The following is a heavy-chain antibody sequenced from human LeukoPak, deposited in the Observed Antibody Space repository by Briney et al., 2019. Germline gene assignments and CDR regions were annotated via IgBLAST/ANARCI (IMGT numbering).Heavy chain of an antibody. J-gene: IGHJ3*02. D-gene: IGHD6-19*01. CDR1: GYTFTSYG. CDR2: ISAYNGNT. V-gene: IGHV1-18*01. CDR3: ARAIAVAGYDVFDI. Sequence: ASVKVSCKASGYTFTSYGISWVRQAPGQGLEWMGWISAYNGNTNYAQKLQGRVTMTTDTSTSTAYMELRSLRSDDTAVYYCARAIAVAGYDVFDIWGQGTMVTVSS.